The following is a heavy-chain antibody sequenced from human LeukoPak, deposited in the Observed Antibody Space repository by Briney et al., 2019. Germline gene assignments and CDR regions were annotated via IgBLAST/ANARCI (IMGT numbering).Heavy chain of an antibody. CDR1: GGSISSYY. CDR3: ARGSGDYAPAA. D-gene: IGHD4-17*01. V-gene: IGHV4-59*01. J-gene: IGHJ4*02. Sequence: SETLSLTCTVSGGSISSYYWSWIRQPPGKGLEWIGYIYYSGSTNYNPSLKSRVTISVDTSKNQFSLKLSSVTAADTAVYYCARGSGDYAPAAWGQGTLVTVSS. CDR2: IYYSGST.